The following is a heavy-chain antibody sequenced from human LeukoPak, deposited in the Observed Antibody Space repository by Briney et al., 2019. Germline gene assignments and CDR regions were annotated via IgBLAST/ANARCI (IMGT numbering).Heavy chain of an antibody. CDR1: RVTFSNYA. Sequence: PGGSLRLSCAASRVTFSNYAMSWVRQAPGKGLEWVSGISTSGGTTYYADSVKGRFTISRDNSKNTLYLQMNSLRAEDTAVYYCAKVYSSSGYYFDYWGQGTLVTVSS. V-gene: IGHV3-23*01. CDR2: ISTSGGTT. J-gene: IGHJ4*02. D-gene: IGHD6-13*01. CDR3: AKVYSSSGYYFDY.